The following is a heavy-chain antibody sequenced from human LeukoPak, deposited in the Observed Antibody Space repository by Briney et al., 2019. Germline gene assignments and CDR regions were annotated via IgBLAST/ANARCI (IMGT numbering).Heavy chain of an antibody. CDR1: GGSISNYY. Sequence: SETLSLTCTVSGGSISNYYWSWIRQPPGKGLTWIGYIYYSGSTDYNPSLKSRVTISVDTSKNQFSLKLSSVTAADTAVYYCARRKQWLPSDYWGQGTLVTVSS. CDR2: IYYSGST. J-gene: IGHJ4*02. V-gene: IGHV4-59*01. D-gene: IGHD6-19*01. CDR3: ARRKQWLPSDY.